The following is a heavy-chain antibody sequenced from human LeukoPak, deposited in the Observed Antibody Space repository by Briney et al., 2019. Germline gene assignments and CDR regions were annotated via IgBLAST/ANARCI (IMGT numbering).Heavy chain of an antibody. CDR2: IYHSGST. CDR3: AGQRGYSGYDYVVGY. CDR1: GGSISSGGYS. J-gene: IGHJ4*02. Sequence: PSETLSLTCAVSGGSISSGGYSWSWIRQPPGTGLEWLGYIYHSGSTYYNPSLKSRVTISVDRSKDQFSLKLSSVTAADTAVYCCAGQRGYSGYDYVVGYWGQGTLVTVSS. D-gene: IGHD5-12*01. V-gene: IGHV4-30-2*01.